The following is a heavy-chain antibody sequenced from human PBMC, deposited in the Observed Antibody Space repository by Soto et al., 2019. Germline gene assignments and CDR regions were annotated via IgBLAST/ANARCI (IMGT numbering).Heavy chain of an antibody. J-gene: IGHJ2*01. CDR3: AKPSGLAGTSVWYFDL. V-gene: IGHV3-30*18. CDR2: ISYDGSNK. D-gene: IGHD6-19*01. CDR1: GFTFSSYG. Sequence: PGGSLRLSCAASGFTFSSYGMHWVRQAPGKGLEWVAVISYDGSNKYYADSVKGRFTISRDNSKNTLYLQMNSLRAEDTAVYYCAKPSGLAGTSVWYFDLWGRGTLVTVSS.